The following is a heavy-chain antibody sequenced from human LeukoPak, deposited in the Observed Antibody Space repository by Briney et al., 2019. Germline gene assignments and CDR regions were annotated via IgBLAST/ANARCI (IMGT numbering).Heavy chain of an antibody. CDR3: ARARGAGPGGHFDY. CDR2: ISNSGSYT. Sequence: GRSLRLSCAASGFTFSSYAMHWVRQAPGKGLEWVSYISNSGSYTNYPDSVKGRFTISRDNAKNSLYLQMNSLRDEDTAVYYCARARGAGPGGHFDYWGQGTLVTVSS. CDR1: GFTFSSYA. D-gene: IGHD6-19*01. J-gene: IGHJ4*02. V-gene: IGHV3-21*05.